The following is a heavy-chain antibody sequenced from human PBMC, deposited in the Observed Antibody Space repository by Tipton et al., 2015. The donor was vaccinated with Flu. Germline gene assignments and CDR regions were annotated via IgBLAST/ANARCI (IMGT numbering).Heavy chain of an antibody. Sequence: GSLRLSCAASGFTFGSYNMNWVRQAPGKGLEWVASINTNSVYIYYADSLQGRFSVSRDNAKNSLFLQMNSLRAEDTAMYYCVRGGEGTSGAEYFPHWGQGTPVTVSS. D-gene: IGHD3-16*01. V-gene: IGHV3-21*01. CDR3: VRGGEGTSGAEYFPH. J-gene: IGHJ1*01. CDR2: INTNSVYI. CDR1: GFTFGSYN.